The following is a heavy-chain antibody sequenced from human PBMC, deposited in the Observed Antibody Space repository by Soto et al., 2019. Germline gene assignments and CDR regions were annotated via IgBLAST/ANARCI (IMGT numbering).Heavy chain of an antibody. CDR3: VHRRGYYADHAWFDP. Sequence: VSGPTLVNPTQTLTLTCTFSGFSLTTSGVGVGWIRQPPGKALEWLAVIYWDDDKRYSPSLRTRLTITKDTSKNQVVLTMTNMDPVDTATYYCVHRRGYYADHAWFDPWGQGTLVTVSS. CDR2: IYWDDDK. CDR1: GFSLTTSGVG. D-gene: IGHD4-17*01. J-gene: IGHJ5*02. V-gene: IGHV2-5*02.